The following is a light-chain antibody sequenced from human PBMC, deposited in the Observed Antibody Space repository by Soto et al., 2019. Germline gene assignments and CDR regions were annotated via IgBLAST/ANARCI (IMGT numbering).Light chain of an antibody. CDR3: QQYNSYPGT. CDR2: DAS. J-gene: IGKJ1*01. Sequence: DIHILLFPYNLYPSVVHRLTVTCRASQSISSWLAWYQQKPGKAPKLLIYDASSLESGVPSRFSGSGSGTEFTLTISSLQPEDFATYYCQQYNSYPGTFGQGTKVDIK. V-gene: IGKV1-5*01. CDR1: QSISSW.